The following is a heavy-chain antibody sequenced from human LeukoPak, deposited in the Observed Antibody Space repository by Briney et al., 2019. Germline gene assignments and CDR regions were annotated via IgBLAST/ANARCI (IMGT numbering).Heavy chain of an antibody. V-gene: IGHV4-59*01. CDR3: ARDSRYYYGMDV. D-gene: IGHD1-14*01. CDR2: IHYSGST. CDR1: GVSISNYY. J-gene: IGHJ6*02. Sequence: PSETLSLTCTVSGVSISNYYWGWIRQPPGKGLEWIGNIHYSGSTNYNPSLKSRVSISVDTSKNQFSLKLTSVTAADTAVYYCARDSRYYYGMDVWGQGTTVTVSS.